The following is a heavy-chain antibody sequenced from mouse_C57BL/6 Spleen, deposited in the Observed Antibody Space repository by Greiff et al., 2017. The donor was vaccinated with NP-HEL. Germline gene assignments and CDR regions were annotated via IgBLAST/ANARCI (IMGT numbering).Heavy chain of an antibody. Sequence: VQLQQSGTVLARPGASVKMSCKTSGYTFTSYWMHWVKQRPGQGLAWIGAIYPGNSDTSYNQKFKGKAKLTAVTSASTAYMELSILTNEDSAVYYCAAYKGYAMDYWGQGTSVTVSS. CDR2: IYPGNSDT. D-gene: IGHD1-3*01. CDR3: AAYKGYAMDY. J-gene: IGHJ4*01. CDR1: GYTFTSYW. V-gene: IGHV1-5*01.